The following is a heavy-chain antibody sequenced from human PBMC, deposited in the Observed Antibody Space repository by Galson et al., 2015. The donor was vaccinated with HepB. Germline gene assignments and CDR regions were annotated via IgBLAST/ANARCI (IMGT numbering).Heavy chain of an antibody. J-gene: IGHJ4*02. D-gene: IGHD3-22*01. CDR2: ISYDGSNK. CDR1: GFTFSSYC. V-gene: IGHV3-30*18. CDR3: AKDSHYDSSGYYYSWDPFDY. Sequence: SLRLSCAASGFTFSSYCMHWVRQAPGKGLEWVAVISYDGSNKYYADSVKGRFTISRDNSKNTLYLQMNSLRDEDTAVYYCAKDSHYDSSGYYYSWDPFDYWGQGTLVTVSS.